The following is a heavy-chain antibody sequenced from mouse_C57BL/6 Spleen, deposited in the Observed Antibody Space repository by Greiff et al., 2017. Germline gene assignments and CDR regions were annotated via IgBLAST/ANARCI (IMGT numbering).Heavy chain of an antibody. J-gene: IGHJ4*01. CDR3: ARGDYGSSFSAMDY. CDR2: ISYDGSN. D-gene: IGHD1-1*01. CDR1: GYSITSGYY. Sequence: EVQLQQSGPGLVKPSQSLSLTCSVTGYSITSGYYWNWIRQFPGNKLEWMGYISYDGSNNYNPSLKNRISITRDTSKNQFFLKLNSVTTEDTATYYCARGDYGSSFSAMDYWGQGTSVTVSS. V-gene: IGHV3-6*01.